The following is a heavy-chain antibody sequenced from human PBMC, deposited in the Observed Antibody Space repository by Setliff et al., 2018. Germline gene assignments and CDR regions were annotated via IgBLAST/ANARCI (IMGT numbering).Heavy chain of an antibody. J-gene: IGHJ3*02. D-gene: IGHD5-12*01. Sequence: PGGSLRLSCAASGFTFSSYAMRWVRQAPGKGLEWVSSISGSGGSTYYADSVKGRFTISRDNSKNTLYLQMNSLRAEDTAVYYCAKGLDQWDGYGSDAFDIWGQGTMVTVSS. CDR3: AKGLDQWDGYGSDAFDI. V-gene: IGHV3-23*01. CDR2: ISGSGGST. CDR1: GFTFSSYA.